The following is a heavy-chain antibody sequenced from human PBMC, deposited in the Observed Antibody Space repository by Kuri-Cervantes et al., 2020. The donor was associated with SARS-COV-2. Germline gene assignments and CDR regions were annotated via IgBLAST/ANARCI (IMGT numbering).Heavy chain of an antibody. V-gene: IGHV1-69*13. Sequence: SVTVSCKASGGTFISYAISWVRQAPGQGLEWMGGIIPVFGTANYAQKFQDRVTITADESTSTAYRELSSLRSEDTAVYYCARGPEKYGMDVWGQGTTVTVSS. CDR3: ARGPEKYGMDV. CDR2: IIPVFGTA. J-gene: IGHJ6*02. CDR1: GGTFISYA.